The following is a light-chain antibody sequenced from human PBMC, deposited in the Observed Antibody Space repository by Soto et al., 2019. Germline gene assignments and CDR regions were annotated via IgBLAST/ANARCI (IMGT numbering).Light chain of an antibody. Sequence: QSALTQPASVSGSPGQSIIISCTGTSSDVGSYNLVSWYQQHPGKAPKFMIYEVNKRPSGVSNRFSGSKSGNTASLTISGLQAEDEADYYCCSYAGSSTWVFGGGTKLTVL. CDR2: EVN. CDR3: CSYAGSSTWV. J-gene: IGLJ2*01. V-gene: IGLV2-23*02. CDR1: SSDVGSYNL.